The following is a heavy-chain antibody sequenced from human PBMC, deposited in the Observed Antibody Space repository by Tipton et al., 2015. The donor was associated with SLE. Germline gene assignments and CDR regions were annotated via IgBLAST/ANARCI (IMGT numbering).Heavy chain of an antibody. Sequence: LRLSCTVSGGSISSYYWSWIRQPPGKGLEWIGYIYYSGSTNYNPSLKSRVTISVDTSKNQFSLKLSSVTAADTAVYYCARGGYDSWFDPWGQGTLVTVSS. D-gene: IGHD5-12*01. J-gene: IGHJ5*02. V-gene: IGHV4-59*08. CDR3: ARGGYDSWFDP. CDR2: IYYSGST. CDR1: GGSISSYY.